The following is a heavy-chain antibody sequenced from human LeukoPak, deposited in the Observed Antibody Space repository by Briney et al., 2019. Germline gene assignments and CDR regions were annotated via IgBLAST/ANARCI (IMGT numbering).Heavy chain of an antibody. V-gene: IGHV1-18*01. Sequence: VSVKVSCKASGYTFTSYGISWVRQAPGQGLEWMGWISAYNGNTNYAQKLQGRVTMTTDTSTSTAYMELRSLRSDDTAVYYCARSLNHPYCGGDCFGDYWGQGTLVTVSS. D-gene: IGHD2-21*02. CDR1: GYTFTSYG. CDR3: ARSLNHPYCGGDCFGDY. CDR2: ISAYNGNT. J-gene: IGHJ4*02.